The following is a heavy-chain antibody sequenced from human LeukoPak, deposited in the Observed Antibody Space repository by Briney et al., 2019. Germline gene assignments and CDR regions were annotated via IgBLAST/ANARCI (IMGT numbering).Heavy chain of an antibody. CDR3: ARVDPPLGYCSGGSCYSYFDY. Sequence: ASVTVSCKASGYTFTSYYMHWVRQAPGQGLEWMGIINPSGGSTSYAQKFQGRVTMTRDTSTSTVYMELSSLRSEDTAVYYCARVDPPLGYCSGGSCYSYFDYWGQGTLVTVSS. V-gene: IGHV1-46*01. CDR2: INPSGGST. D-gene: IGHD2-15*01. J-gene: IGHJ4*02. CDR1: GYTFTSYY.